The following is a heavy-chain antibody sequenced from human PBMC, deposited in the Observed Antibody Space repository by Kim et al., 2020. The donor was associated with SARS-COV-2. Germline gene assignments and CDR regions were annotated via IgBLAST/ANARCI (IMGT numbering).Heavy chain of an antibody. CDR2: ISYDGSNK. CDR3: AKDLGGSSSGWYDYYYYGMDV. CDR1: GFTFSSYG. V-gene: IGHV3-30*18. J-gene: IGHJ6*02. Sequence: GGSLRLSGAASGFTFSSYGMHWVRQAPGKGLEWVAVISYDGSNKYYADSVKGRFTISRDNSKNTLYLQMNSLRAEDTAVYYCAKDLGGSSSGWYDYYYYGMDVWGQGTTVTVSS. D-gene: IGHD6-19*01.